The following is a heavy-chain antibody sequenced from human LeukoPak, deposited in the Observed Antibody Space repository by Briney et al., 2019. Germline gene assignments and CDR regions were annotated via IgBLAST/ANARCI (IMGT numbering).Heavy chain of an antibody. V-gene: IGHV3-21*01. CDR3: VRGDGRDY. D-gene: IGHD5-24*01. CDR1: GFTFNTNT. CDR2: ISSGSSAT. Sequence: GGSLRLSCAASGFTFNTNTMNWVRQAPGKGLEWVSSISSGSSATHYADSVKGRLTISRDNAKNSLYLQMDNLRAEDTAVYYCVRGDGRDYWGQGTLVTVSS. J-gene: IGHJ4*02.